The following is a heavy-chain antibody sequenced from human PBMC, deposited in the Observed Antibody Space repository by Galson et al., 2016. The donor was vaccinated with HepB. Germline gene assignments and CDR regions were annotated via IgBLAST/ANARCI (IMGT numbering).Heavy chain of an antibody. CDR3: AKGKGADYRDQYFYYYGMDV. D-gene: IGHD4-17*01. CDR2: ISYDASNK. CDR1: GLTLSSYG. V-gene: IGHV3-30*18. Sequence: SLRLSCAASGLTLSSYGMHWVRRAPGKGLEWVALISYDASNKYYADSVKGRFTISRDNSKSTLYLHMNSLRPEDTAMYYCAKGKGADYRDQYFYYYGMDVWGNGTTVTVAS. J-gene: IGHJ6*04.